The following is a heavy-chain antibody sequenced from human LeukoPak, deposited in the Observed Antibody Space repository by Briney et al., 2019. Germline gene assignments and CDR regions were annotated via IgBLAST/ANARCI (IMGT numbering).Heavy chain of an antibody. CDR3: ARGGRTNYYYYMDV. V-gene: IGHV3-74*01. Sequence: QPGGSLRLSCAASGFTFSSYWMHWVRQAPGKGLVWVSCINSDGSSTSYADSVKGRFTISRDNAKNTLYLQMNSLRAEDTAVYYCARGGRTNYYYYMDVWGKGTTVTVSS. J-gene: IGHJ6*03. D-gene: IGHD1-7*01. CDR1: GFTFSSYW. CDR2: INSDGSST.